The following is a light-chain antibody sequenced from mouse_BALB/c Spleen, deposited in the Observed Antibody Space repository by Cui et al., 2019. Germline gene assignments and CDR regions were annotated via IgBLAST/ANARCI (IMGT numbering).Light chain of an antibody. CDR2: NAK. Sequence: DIQMIQSPASLSASVGETVTIQCRASRNIHNYLAWYQQKQGNSPQLLVYNAKTLADGVPSRFSGSGSGKQYSLKISSLQPEDFGSYYCQHFWSTPRTFGGGTKLEIK. V-gene: IGKV12-41*01. J-gene: IGKJ1*01. CDR1: RNIHNY. CDR3: QHFWSTPRT.